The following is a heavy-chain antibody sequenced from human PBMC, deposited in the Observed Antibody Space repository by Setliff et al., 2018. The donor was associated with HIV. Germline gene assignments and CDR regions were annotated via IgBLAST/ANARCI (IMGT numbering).Heavy chain of an antibody. D-gene: IGHD3-22*01. V-gene: IGHV4-59*11. J-gene: IGHJ1*01. CDR2: IYYSGST. CDR1: GGSISSHY. Sequence: SETLSLTCTGSGGSISSHYWSWIRQPPGKGLEWIGYIYYSGSTNYNPSLKSRVTMSVDTSKNQFSLKLSSVTAADTAVYYCASTYYYDSLHFHHWGQGTLVTVSS. CDR3: ASTYYYDSLHFHH.